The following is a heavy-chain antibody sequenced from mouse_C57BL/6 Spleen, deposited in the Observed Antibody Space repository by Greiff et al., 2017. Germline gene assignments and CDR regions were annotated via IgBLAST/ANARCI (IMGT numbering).Heavy chain of an antibody. CDR2: ISDGGSYT. CDR3: ERVHGSSYDYDMDY. J-gene: IGHJ4*01. D-gene: IGHD1-1*01. CDR1: GSTFSSYA. V-gene: IGHV5-4*01. Sequence: EVQRVESGGGLVKPGGSLKLSCAASGSTFSSYAMSWVRQTPEKRLAWVATISDGGSYTYYPDNVKGRFTISRDNAKNNLYLQMSHLKSEDTAMYYCERVHGSSYDYDMDYWGQGTSVTVSS.